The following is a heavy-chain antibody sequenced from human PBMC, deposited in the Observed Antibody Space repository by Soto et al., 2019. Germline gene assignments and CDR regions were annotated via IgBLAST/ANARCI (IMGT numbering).Heavy chain of an antibody. CDR2: IYYSGST. CDR1: GGSINSGGYY. V-gene: IGHV4-31*03. CDR3: ARRIVTAGLFDY. Sequence: SETLSLTCTVSGGSINSGGYYWSWIRQHPGKGLEWLGYIYYSGSTYYNPSLQSRLSISRDTPKNQFSLQLTSVTAADTAVYYCARRIVTAGLFDYWGQGTLVTVSS. J-gene: IGHJ4*02. D-gene: IGHD2-2*01.